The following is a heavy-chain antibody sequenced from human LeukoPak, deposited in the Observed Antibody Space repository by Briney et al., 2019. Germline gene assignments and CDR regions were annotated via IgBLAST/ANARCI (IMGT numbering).Heavy chain of an antibody. V-gene: IGHV3-7*01. CDR3: ARDRDDFWSNSVAY. CDR1: GFTFRSYW. J-gene: IGHJ4*02. D-gene: IGHD3-3*01. Sequence: GGSLRLSCAASGFTFRSYWMSWVRQAPGKGLEWVANIKQDGSQTYYVDSVKGRFTISRDNAKDSLYLQMNSLRVEDTAVYYCARDRDDFWSNSVAYWGQGTLVTVSS. CDR2: IKQDGSQT.